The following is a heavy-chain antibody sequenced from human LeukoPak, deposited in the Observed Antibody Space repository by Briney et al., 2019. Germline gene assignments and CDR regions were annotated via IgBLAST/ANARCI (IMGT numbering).Heavy chain of an antibody. V-gene: IGHV3-30-3*01. CDR1: GFTFSSYA. Sequence: GGSLRLSCAASGFTFSSYAMHCVRQAPGKGLEWVADISYEGSNKYYADSVKGRFTISRDNSKNTLYLQMNSLRAEDTAVYYCARDMDYGSGSQTPDYWGQGTLVTVSS. D-gene: IGHD3-10*01. CDR3: ARDMDYGSGSQTPDY. J-gene: IGHJ4*02. CDR2: ISYEGSNK.